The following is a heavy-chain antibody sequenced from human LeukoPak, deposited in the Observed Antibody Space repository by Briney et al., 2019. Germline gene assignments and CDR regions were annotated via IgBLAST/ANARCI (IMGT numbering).Heavy chain of an antibody. Sequence: SETLSLTCTVSGGSISSYYWSWIRQPAGKGLEWIGRIYTSGSTNYNPSLKSRVTMSVDTSKNQFSLKLGSVTAADTAVYYCARDRYSSSSLDYWGQGTLVTVSS. V-gene: IGHV4-4*07. D-gene: IGHD6-13*01. CDR3: ARDRYSSSSLDY. CDR2: IYTSGST. J-gene: IGHJ4*02. CDR1: GGSISSYY.